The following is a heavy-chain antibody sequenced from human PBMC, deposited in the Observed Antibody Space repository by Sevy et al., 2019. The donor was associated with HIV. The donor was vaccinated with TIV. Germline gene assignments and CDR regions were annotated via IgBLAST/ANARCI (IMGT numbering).Heavy chain of an antibody. CDR1: GFPFSNYA. Sequence: GGSLRLSCSASGFPFSNYAMHWVRQAPGKGLEYVSVISNNGGRTYYAESVKGRFTISRDNSKNTLFLHMSSLRPEDTAVYYCVKEDGWAGDPDYWGQGTLVTVSS. CDR2: ISNNGGRT. D-gene: IGHD7-27*01. J-gene: IGHJ4*02. CDR3: VKEDGWAGDPDY. V-gene: IGHV3-64D*06.